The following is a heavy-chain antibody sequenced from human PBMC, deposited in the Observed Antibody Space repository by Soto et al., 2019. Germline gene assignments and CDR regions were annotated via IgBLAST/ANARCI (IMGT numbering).Heavy chain of an antibody. Sequence: EVQLVESGGGLVQPGGSLRLSCAASGFTVSSNYMSWVRQAPGKGLEWVSVIYAGGSTDYADAVKGLFTISRHLSKNTVYLQMNNLRAEDTAVYYCAVGYCSGGNCYFQDFQDWGQGTLVTVSS. D-gene: IGHD2-15*01. CDR2: IYAGGST. CDR1: GFTVSSNY. CDR3: AVGYCSGGNCYFQDFQD. V-gene: IGHV3-53*04. J-gene: IGHJ1*01.